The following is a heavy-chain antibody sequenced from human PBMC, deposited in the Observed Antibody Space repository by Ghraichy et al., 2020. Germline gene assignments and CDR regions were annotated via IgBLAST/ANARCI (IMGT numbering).Heavy chain of an antibody. Sequence: SETLSLTCTVFGGSISSSNYYWGWIRQPPGKGLEWIGSIYYSGSTYYNPSLKSRVTISVDTSKNQFSLKLSSVTAADTAVYYCARRGLYYDNSGYCFDYWGQGTLVTVSS. V-gene: IGHV4-39*01. D-gene: IGHD3-22*01. J-gene: IGHJ4*02. CDR1: GGSISSSNYY. CDR3: ARRGLYYDNSGYCFDY. CDR2: IYYSGST.